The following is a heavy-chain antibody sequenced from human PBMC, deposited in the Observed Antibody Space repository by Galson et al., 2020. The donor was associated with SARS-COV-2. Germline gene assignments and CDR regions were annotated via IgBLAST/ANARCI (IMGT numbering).Heavy chain of an antibody. V-gene: IGHV3-33*01. J-gene: IGHJ6*04. D-gene: IGHD2-15*01. CDR3: ARGILVDYGMDV. Sequence: TGGSLRLSCAASGFTFSSYGMHWVRQAPGKGLEWVAVIWYDGSNKYYADSVKGRFTISRDNSKNTLYLQMNSLRAEDTAVYYCARGILVDYGMDVGGKGTTVTVSS. CDR1: GFTFSSYG. CDR2: IWYDGSNK.